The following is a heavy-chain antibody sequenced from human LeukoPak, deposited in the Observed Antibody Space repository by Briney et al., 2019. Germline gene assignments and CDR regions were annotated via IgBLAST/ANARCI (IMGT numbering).Heavy chain of an antibody. D-gene: IGHD2-21*01. J-gene: IGHJ5*02. V-gene: IGHV3-21*01. CDR2: ISSSSSYI. CDR3: ARDTPTYDNWFDT. CDR1: GFTFSSYS. Sequence: GGSLRLSCAASGFTFSSYSMNWVRQAPGKGLEWVSSISSSSSYIYYADSVKGRFTISRDNAKNSLYLQMNSLRAEDTAVYYCARDTPTYDNWFDTWGQGTLVTVSS.